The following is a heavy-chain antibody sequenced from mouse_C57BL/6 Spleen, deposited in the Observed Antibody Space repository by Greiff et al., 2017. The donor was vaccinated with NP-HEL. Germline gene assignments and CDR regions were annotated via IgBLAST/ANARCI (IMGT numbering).Heavy chain of an antibody. J-gene: IGHJ2*01. CDR2: IYPGDGDT. CDR1: GYAFSSSW. Sequence: VKLVESGPELVKPGASVKISCKASGYAFSSSWMNWVKQRPGKGLEWIGRIYPGDGDTNYNGKFKGKATLTADKSSSTAYMQLSSLTSEDSAVYFCARRENWDEDFDYWGQGTTLTVSS. V-gene: IGHV1-82*01. CDR3: ARRENWDEDFDY. D-gene: IGHD4-1*01.